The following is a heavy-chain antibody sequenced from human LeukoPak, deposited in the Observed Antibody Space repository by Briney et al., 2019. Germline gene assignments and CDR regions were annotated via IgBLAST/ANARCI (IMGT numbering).Heavy chain of an antibody. Sequence: SETLSLTCAVYGGSFSAYYWGWIRQPPGKGLEWIGEINHSGTTNYDPSLKSRVTISVDTSKNQFSLKLSSVTAADTAVYYCARDLPIVVVPGRGMDVWGQGTTVTVSS. CDR3: ARDLPIVVVPGRGMDV. CDR2: INHSGTT. CDR1: GGSFSAYY. D-gene: IGHD2-2*01. J-gene: IGHJ6*02. V-gene: IGHV4-34*01.